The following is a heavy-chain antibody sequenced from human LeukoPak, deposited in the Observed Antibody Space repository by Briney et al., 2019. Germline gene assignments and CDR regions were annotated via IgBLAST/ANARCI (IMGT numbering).Heavy chain of an antibody. V-gene: IGHV5-51*01. CDR1: GYSFTTYW. J-gene: IGHJ4*02. Sequence: GDSLKISCKASGYSFTTYWIGWVRQMPGKGLEWMGNIYPDDSDSRYSPSFQGQVTISADRSINTAYLQWSSLKASDTAIYYCARSGSSSGHYEGYWGQGTLVTVSS. CDR3: ARSGSSSGHYEGY. CDR2: IYPDDSDS. D-gene: IGHD6-25*01.